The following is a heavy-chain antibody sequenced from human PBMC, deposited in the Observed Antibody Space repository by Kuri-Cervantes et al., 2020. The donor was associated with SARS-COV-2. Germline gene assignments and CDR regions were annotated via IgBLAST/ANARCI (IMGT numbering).Heavy chain of an antibody. CDR3: ASELLWYFDH. J-gene: IGHJ2*01. D-gene: IGHD1-26*01. V-gene: IGHV3-30*04. CDR1: GFTFSSYA. Sequence: GESLKISCAASGFTFSSYAMHWVRQAPGKGLEWVAVISYDGSNKYYADSVKGRFTISRDNSKNTLYPQMNSLRAEDTAVYYCASELLWYFDHWGRGTLVTVSS. CDR2: ISYDGSNK.